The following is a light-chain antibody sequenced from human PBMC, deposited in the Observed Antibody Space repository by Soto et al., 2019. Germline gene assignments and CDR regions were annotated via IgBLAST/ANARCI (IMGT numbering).Light chain of an antibody. CDR2: GAS. CDR1: QSVRNY. CDR3: QQYGNSPWT. V-gene: IGKV3-20*01. Sequence: EVVLTQSPGTLSLSPGERATLSCRASQSVRNYLAWYQQKPGQAPRLLIYGASDRATGIPDRFSGSGSGTDFTLIISRLEPEDFAVYYCQQYGNSPWTFGQGTKVDIK. J-gene: IGKJ1*01.